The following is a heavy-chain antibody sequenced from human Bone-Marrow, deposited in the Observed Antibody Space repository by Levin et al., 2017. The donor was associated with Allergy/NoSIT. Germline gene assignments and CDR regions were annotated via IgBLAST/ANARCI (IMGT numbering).Heavy chain of an antibody. D-gene: IGHD3-10*01. Sequence: SETLSLTCTVSGASIGSANYYWSWIRQSPTAGLEWIGNVYYDGANFYNPSLRGRLTISMDTSKNQLSLKLTSVTAADTAVYFCVREEAFGESWFDPWGQGVRVTVSS. J-gene: IGHJ5*02. V-gene: IGHV4-30-4*01. CDR2: VYYDGAN. CDR3: VREEAFGESWFDP. CDR1: GASIGSANYY.